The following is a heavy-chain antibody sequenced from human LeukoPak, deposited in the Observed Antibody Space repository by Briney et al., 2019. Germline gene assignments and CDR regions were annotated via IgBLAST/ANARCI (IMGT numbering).Heavy chain of an antibody. CDR3: ARDCITMVRGVIITSYWFDP. D-gene: IGHD3-10*01. CDR1: GYTFTGYY. CDR2: INPNSGGT. Sequence: ASVKVSCKASGYTFTGYYMHWVRQAPGQGLEWMGRINPNSGGTNYAQKFQGRVTTTRDTSISTAYMELSRLRSDDTAVYYCARDCITMVRGVIITSYWFDPWGQGTLVTVSS. J-gene: IGHJ5*02. V-gene: IGHV1-2*06.